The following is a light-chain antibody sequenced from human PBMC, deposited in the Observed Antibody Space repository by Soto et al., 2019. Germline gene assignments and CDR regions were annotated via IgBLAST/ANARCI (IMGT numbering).Light chain of an antibody. CDR1: QTISIW. CDR2: DAS. CDR3: QQYYTYYRT. V-gene: IGKV1-5*01. Sequence: DIQMTQSPSTLSAYVGDRVTITCRASQTISIWLAWYQQKPGKAPNLLIYDASTLESGVPSRFSGSGSGTEFTLTISSLQPDDSATYYCQQYYTYYRTFGQGTKVDIK. J-gene: IGKJ1*01.